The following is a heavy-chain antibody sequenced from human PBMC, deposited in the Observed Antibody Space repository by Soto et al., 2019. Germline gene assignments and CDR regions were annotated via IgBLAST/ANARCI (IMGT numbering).Heavy chain of an antibody. CDR1: GGSITCYY. D-gene: IGHD5-12*01. V-gene: IGHV4-59*01. J-gene: IGHJ4*02. CDR2: IYFSGTT. CDR3: VRGYGGYNHYFDS. Sequence: SETLSLTCCVSGGSITCYYWNWVRQPPGKGLEWIGYIYFSGTTNYNPSLKSRLTISVDTSKNQFSLRLSSVTAADTAVYYCVRGYGGYNHYFDSWGQGTLVTVSS.